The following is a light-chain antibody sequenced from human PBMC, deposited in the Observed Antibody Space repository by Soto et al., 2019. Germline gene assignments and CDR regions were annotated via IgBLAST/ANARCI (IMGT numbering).Light chain of an antibody. CDR2: DTY. CDR3: EQYNNWFSIT. V-gene: IGKV3-15*01. J-gene: IGKJ5*01. Sequence: ILMAHSPASLSGSPGERATLSGRASQSVSSTLAWYQQKPGQAPSLVIYDTYIRATGIPARFSGSGFGTEFTLTISSLQPEDFAVYYCEQYNNWFSITFGQGTRLEIK. CDR1: QSVSST.